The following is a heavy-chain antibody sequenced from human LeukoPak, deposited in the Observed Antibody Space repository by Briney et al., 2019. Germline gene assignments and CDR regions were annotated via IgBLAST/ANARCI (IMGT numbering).Heavy chain of an antibody. V-gene: IGHV1-2*02. J-gene: IGHJ2*01. D-gene: IGHD1-26*01. Sequence: ASVKVSCKASGYTFTGYYIHWVRQAPGQGLEWMGWINPNSGGTNYAQKFQGRVTMTRDTSISTAYMELSRLRSDDTAVYSCARRGANSGSYSHFDLWGRGTLVTVSA. CDR3: ARRGANSGSYSHFDL. CDR1: GYTFTGYY. CDR2: INPNSGGT.